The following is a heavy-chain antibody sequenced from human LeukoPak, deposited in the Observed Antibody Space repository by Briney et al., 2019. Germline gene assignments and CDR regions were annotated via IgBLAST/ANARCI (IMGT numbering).Heavy chain of an antibody. J-gene: IGHJ4*02. CDR2: ISSSSSYI. D-gene: IGHD1-26*01. V-gene: IGHV3-21*01. CDR3: ARDPVGAIDY. CDR1: GFTFSSYS. Sequence: GGSLRLSCAASGFTFSSYSMNWVRQAPGKGLEWVSSISSSSSYIYYADSVKGRFTISRDNAKNSLYLQMNSLRTEDTAVYYCARDPVGAIDYWGQGTLVTVPS.